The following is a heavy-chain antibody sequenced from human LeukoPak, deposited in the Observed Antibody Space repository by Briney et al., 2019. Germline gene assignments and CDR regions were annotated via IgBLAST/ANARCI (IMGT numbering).Heavy chain of an antibody. V-gene: IGHV1-69*13. CDR1: GGTFSSYA. D-gene: IGHD5-18*01. Sequence: SVKVSCKASGGTFSSYAISWVRQAPGQGLEWMGGIIPIFGTANYAQKFQGRVTITADESTSTAYMELSSLRSEDTAVYYCARDVSSGRQLWSNGMDVWGQGTTVTVSS. CDR2: IIPIFGTA. J-gene: IGHJ6*02. CDR3: ARDVSSGRQLWSNGMDV.